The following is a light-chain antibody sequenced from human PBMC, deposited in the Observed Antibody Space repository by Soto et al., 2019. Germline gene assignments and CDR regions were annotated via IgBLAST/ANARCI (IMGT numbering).Light chain of an antibody. J-gene: IGKJ1*01. CDR3: HQYYSTPRT. V-gene: IGKV4-1*01. Sequence: DIVMTQSPESLAVSLGERATINCKSSQSDFFSSNNKNYLAWYQQKSGQPPKVHISWASTRESGVPDRFSGSGSGTDFTLTISRLQAEDVAVYYCHQYYSTPRTFGQETKVDIK. CDR1: QSDFFSSNNKNY. CDR2: WAS.